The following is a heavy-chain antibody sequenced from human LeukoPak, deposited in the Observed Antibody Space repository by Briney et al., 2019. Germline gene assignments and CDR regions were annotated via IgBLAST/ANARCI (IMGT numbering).Heavy chain of an antibody. J-gene: IGHJ4*02. CDR1: GDSISSYY. D-gene: IGHD6-19*01. V-gene: IGHV4-59*01. CDR3: ARGGWSYDY. CDR2: IYYSGKT. Sequence: PSETLSLTCTVSGDSISSYYWSWIRQPPGKGLEWIGCIYYSGKTNYNPSLKSRVTISVDTSKNQFSLRLSSVTAADTAVYHCARGGWSYDYWGQGTLVTVSS.